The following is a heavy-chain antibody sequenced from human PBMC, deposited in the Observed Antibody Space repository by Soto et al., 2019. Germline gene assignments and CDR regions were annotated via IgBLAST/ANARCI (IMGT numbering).Heavy chain of an antibody. D-gene: IGHD5-12*01. Sequence: QVQLVQSGAEVKEPGASVTVSCRASGYTFTSYDVMWVRKAPGQVLEWMGWISGHHGKADYAENFQGRVIMTTDTSTAPASMDLRGVRSDDTAVYYCARKGYIGNFAMDVWGQGTTVTVSS. V-gene: IGHV1-18*04. J-gene: IGHJ6*02. CDR3: ARKGYIGNFAMDV. CDR1: GYTFTSYD. CDR2: ISGHHGKA.